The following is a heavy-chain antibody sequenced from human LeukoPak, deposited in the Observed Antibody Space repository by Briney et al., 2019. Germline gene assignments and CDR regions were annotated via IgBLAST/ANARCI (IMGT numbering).Heavy chain of an antibody. CDR2: ISYDGSNK. CDR3: ARDYCGGDCYSLRKGMDV. CDR1: GFTFSSYA. V-gene: IGHV3-30-3*01. J-gene: IGHJ6*02. Sequence: GGSLRLSCAASGFTFSSYAMHWVRQAPGKGLEWVAVISYDGSNKYYADSVKGRFTISRDNSKNTLYLQMNSLRAEDTAVYYCARDYCGGDCYSLRKGMDVWGQGTTVTVSS. D-gene: IGHD2-21*02.